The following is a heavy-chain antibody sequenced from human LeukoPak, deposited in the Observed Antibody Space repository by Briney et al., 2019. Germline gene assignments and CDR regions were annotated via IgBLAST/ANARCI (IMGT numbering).Heavy chain of an antibody. V-gene: IGHV4-34*01. J-gene: IGHJ4*02. CDR3: ARGCPLSESPVNYGSGSPKRDFDY. CDR1: GGSFSGYY. Sequence: SETLSLTCAVYGGSFSGYYWSWIRQPPGKGLEWIGEINHSGSTNYNPSLKSRVTMSVDTSKNQSSLKLSSVTAADTAVYYCARGCPLSESPVNYGSGSPKRDFDYWGQGNLVTVSS. CDR2: INHSGST. D-gene: IGHD3-10*01.